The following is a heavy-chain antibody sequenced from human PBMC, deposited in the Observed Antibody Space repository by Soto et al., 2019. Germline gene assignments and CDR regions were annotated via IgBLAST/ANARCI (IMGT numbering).Heavy chain of an antibody. D-gene: IGHD2-2*01. Sequence: SETLSLTCTVSGGSISSGDYYWSWIRQPPGKGLEWIGYIYYSGSTYYNPSLKSRVTISVDTSKNQFSLKLSSVTTADTAVYYCARGGVVPAAPDNNWFDPWGQGTLVTVSS. V-gene: IGHV4-30-4*01. J-gene: IGHJ5*02. CDR2: IYYSGST. CDR3: ARGGVVPAAPDNNWFDP. CDR1: GGSISSGDYY.